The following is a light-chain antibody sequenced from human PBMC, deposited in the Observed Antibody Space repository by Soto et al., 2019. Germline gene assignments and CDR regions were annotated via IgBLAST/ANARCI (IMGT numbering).Light chain of an antibody. CDR2: GNN. J-gene: IGLJ3*02. CDR3: QSYDSSLSGSV. Sequence: QLVLTQPPSVSGAPGQRVTISCTGSSSNIGAPYDVHWYQQLPGTAPKPLIYGNNNRPSGVPDRFSGSKSGTSASLAITGLQAEDEADYYCQSYDSSLSGSVFGGGTKLTVL. V-gene: IGLV1-40*01. CDR1: SSNIGAPYD.